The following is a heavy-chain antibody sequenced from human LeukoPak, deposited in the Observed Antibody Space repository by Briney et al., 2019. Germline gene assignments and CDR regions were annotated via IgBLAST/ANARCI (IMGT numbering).Heavy chain of an antibody. CDR2: IYYIGST. Sequence: PSETLSLTCTVSGDSISSYYWSWIRQPPGKGLEWIGFIYYIGSTNSNPSLKSRAPLSVDTSKTQFSLKLSSLTAAATPCNYWAHRSSSWPFDY. D-gene: IGHD6-13*01. CDR1: GDSISSYY. J-gene: IGHJ4*01. CDR3: AHRSSSWPFDY. V-gene: IGHV4-59*01.